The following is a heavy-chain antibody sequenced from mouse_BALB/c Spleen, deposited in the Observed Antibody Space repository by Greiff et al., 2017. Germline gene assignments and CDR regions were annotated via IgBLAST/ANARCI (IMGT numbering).Heavy chain of an antibody. CDR2: ISSGGSYT. V-gene: IGHV5-9-4*01. J-gene: IGHJ3*01. CDR1: GFSFTSYA. CDR3: GEGKFAY. Sequence: VQLKESGGGLVKPGGSLSLSCAVSGFSFTSYAMSWVRQPPEKRLEWVAVISSGGSYTYYPDTVTGRFTISRDKTKNALYLEMSSLRAEDTALYYCGEGKFAYWGQGTLVTVSA.